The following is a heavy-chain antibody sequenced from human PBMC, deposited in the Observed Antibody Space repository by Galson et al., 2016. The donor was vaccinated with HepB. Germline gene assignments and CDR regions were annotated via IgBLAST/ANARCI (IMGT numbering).Heavy chain of an antibody. CDR2: INQVGNEE. D-gene: IGHD6-19*01. J-gene: IGHJ4*02. Sequence: SLRLSCAVSGFTFRSYWMQWVRQAPGKGLEWVANINQVGNEEHYLDSVKGRFTISRDNGKDSLYLQMNSLRAEDTAVYYCARSDSGPETFDYWGQGSLVSVSS. CDR3: ARSDSGPETFDY. CDR1: GFTFRSYW. V-gene: IGHV3-7*01.